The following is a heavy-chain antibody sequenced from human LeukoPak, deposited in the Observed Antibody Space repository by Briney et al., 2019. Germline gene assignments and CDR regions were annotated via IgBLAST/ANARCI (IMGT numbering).Heavy chain of an antibody. J-gene: IGHJ6*03. Sequence: GSLRLSCAASGFTFSSYSMNWVRQAPGKGLEWVSSISSSSSYIYYADSVKGRFTISRDNAKNSLYLQMNSLRAEDTAVYYCARDYSKPYYYYCMDVWGKGTTVTVSS. CDR2: ISSSSSYI. CDR3: ARDYSKPYYYYCMDV. D-gene: IGHD4-11*01. V-gene: IGHV3-21*01. CDR1: GFTFSSYS.